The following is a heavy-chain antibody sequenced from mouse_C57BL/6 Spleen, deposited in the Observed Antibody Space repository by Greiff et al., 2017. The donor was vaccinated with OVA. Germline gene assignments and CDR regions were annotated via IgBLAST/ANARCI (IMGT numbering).Heavy chain of an antibody. CDR3: AREDYGLYYYAMDY. CDR2: IYPGDGDT. V-gene: IGHV1-82*01. Sequence: QVQLQQSGPELVKPGASVKISCKASGYAFSSSWMNWVKQRPGKGLEWIGRIYPGDGDTNYNGKFKGKATLTADKSYSTAYMQLSSLTSEDSAVYFCAREDYGLYYYAMDYWGQGTSVTVSS. CDR1: GYAFSSSW. J-gene: IGHJ4*01. D-gene: IGHD1-1*02.